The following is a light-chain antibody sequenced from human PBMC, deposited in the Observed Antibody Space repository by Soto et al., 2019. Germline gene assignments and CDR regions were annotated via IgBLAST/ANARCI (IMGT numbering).Light chain of an antibody. V-gene: IGLV2-14*01. CDR1: SSDVGGYNY. J-gene: IGLJ1*01. CDR3: SSYTSSSTLV. CDR2: EVS. Sequence: QSALTQPASLSGSPGQSITISCTGTSSDVGGYNYVSWYQQHPGKAPKLMMYEVSNRPSGVSNRFSGSKSGNTASLTISWLQAKVEADYYCSSYTSSSTLVFGPGTKLTVL.